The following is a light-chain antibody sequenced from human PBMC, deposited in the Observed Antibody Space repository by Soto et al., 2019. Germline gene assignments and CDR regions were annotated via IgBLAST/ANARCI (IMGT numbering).Light chain of an antibody. CDR3: QQYNTYHWT. V-gene: IGKV1-5*01. CDR1: QSISSS. J-gene: IGKJ1*01. CDR2: DAS. Sequence: DIQMTQSPSTLSASVGDRVTITCRASQSISSSLAWYQQKPGKAPKLLIYDASSLESGVPSRFSGSGSGTEFTLTISSLQPDDFATYYCQQYNTYHWTFGQGTKVEIK.